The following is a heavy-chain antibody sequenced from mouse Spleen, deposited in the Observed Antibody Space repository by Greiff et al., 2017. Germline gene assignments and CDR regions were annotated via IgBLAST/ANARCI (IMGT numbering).Heavy chain of an antibody. J-gene: IGHJ2*01. Sequence: QVQLQQPGAELVMPGASVKLSCKASGYTFTSYWMHWVKQRPGQGLEWIGEIDPSDSYTNYNQKFKGKATLTVDKSSSTAYMQLSSLTSEDSAVYYCARNPPYYGSTSFDYWGQGTTLTVSS. CDR2: IDPSDSYT. D-gene: IGHD1-1*01. V-gene: IGHV1-69*01. CDR3: ARNPPYYGSTSFDY. CDR1: GYTFTSYW.